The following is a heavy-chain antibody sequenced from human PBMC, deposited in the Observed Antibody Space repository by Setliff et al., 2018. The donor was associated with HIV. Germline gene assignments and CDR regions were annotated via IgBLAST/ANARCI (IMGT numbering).Heavy chain of an antibody. J-gene: IGHJ4*02. CDR1: GVTISSHF. D-gene: IGHD3-16*01. V-gene: IGHV3-15*01. CDR3: TTDRFV. Sequence: PSETLSLTCSVSGVTISSHFWTWIRQPAGKGLEWIGRIKSKRDGGTIDYTAPVKGRFTISRDDSKNTLYLEMNILKTEDTAVYYCTTDRFVWGQGTLVTVSS. CDR2: IKSKRDGGTI.